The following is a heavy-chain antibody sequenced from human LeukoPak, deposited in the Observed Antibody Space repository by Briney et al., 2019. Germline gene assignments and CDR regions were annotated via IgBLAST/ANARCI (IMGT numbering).Heavy chain of an antibody. CDR3: TSQSGSYFGDVAFDI. J-gene: IGHJ3*02. Sequence: GGSLRLSCAASGFTFSGSAMHWVRQASGKGLEWVGRIRSKANSYATAYAASVKGRFTISRDDSKNTAYLQMNSLKTEDTAVYYCTSQSGSYFGDVAFDIWGHGTMVTVSS. CDR2: IRSKANSYAT. D-gene: IGHD1-26*01. V-gene: IGHV3-73*01. CDR1: GFTFSGSA.